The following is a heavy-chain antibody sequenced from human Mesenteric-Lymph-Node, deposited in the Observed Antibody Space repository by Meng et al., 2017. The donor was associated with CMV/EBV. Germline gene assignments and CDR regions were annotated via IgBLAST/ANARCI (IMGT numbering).Heavy chain of an antibody. D-gene: IGHD5-12*01. CDR1: GGSISSGGYY. CDR2: IYYSGST. Sequence: VSGGSISSGGYYWRWIRQHPGKGLEWIGYIYYSGSTYYHPSLKSRVTISVDTSKNQFSLKLSSVTAADTAVYYCARDHSGYHYFDYWGQGTLVTVSS. V-gene: IGHV4-31*02. J-gene: IGHJ4*02. CDR3: ARDHSGYHYFDY.